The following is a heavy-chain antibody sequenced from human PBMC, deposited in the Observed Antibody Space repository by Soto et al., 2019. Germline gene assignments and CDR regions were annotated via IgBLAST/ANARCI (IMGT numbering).Heavy chain of an antibody. J-gene: IGHJ5*02. CDR2: INPSGGST. V-gene: IGHV1-46*03. Sequence: QVQLVQSGAEVKKPGASVKVSCKASGYTFTSYYMHWVRQAPGQGLEWMGIINPSGGSTSYAQKFQGRVTMTRDTSTSTVYMELSSLRSEDTAVYYCARERYDFWSGYYLADNWFDPWGQGTLVTVSS. CDR1: GYTFTSYY. D-gene: IGHD3-3*01. CDR3: ARERYDFWSGYYLADNWFDP.